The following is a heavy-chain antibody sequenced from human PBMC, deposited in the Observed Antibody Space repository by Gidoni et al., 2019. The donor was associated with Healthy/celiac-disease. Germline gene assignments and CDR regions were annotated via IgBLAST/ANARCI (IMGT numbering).Heavy chain of an antibody. CDR2: IYPGDSDT. V-gene: IGHV5-51*01. CDR1: GYSFTSYW. CDR3: ARSLHSSGYSNWFDP. J-gene: IGHJ5*02. D-gene: IGHD3-22*01. Sequence: EVQLVQSGAEVKKPGESLKISCKGSGYSFTSYWIGWVRQMPGKGLEWMGIIYPGDSDTRYSPSVQGQVTISADKSISTAYLQWSSLKASDTAMYYCARSLHSSGYSNWFDPWGQGTLVTVSS.